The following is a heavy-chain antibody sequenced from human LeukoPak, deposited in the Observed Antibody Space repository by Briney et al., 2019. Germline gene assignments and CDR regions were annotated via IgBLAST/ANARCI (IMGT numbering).Heavy chain of an antibody. CDR3: ARRPRIAARPGWFDP. Sequence: SETLSLTCTVSGGSLSSSSYYWGWIRQPPGKGLEWIGSIYYSGSTYYNPSLKSRVTISVDTSKNQFSLKLSSVTAADTAVYYCARRPRIAARPGWFDPWGQGTLVTVSS. CDR2: IYYSGST. J-gene: IGHJ5*02. D-gene: IGHD6-6*01. CDR1: GGSLSSSSYY. V-gene: IGHV4-39*01.